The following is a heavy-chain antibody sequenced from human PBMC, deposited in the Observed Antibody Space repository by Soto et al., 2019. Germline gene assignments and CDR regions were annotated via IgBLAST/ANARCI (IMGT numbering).Heavy chain of an antibody. CDR1: GGTFSSYA. V-gene: IGHV1-69*13. CDR3: AREWRYCSGGSCYEVNWFDP. J-gene: IGHJ5*02. Sequence: SVKVSCKASGGTFSSYAISWVRQAPGQGLEWMGGIIPIFGTANYAQKFQGRVTITADESTSTAYMELSSLRSEDTAVYYSAREWRYCSGGSCYEVNWFDPWGQGTLVTVSS. CDR2: IIPIFGTA. D-gene: IGHD2-15*01.